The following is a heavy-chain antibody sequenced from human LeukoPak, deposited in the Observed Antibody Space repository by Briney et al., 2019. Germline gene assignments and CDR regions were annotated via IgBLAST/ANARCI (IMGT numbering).Heavy chain of an antibody. J-gene: IGHJ4*02. V-gene: IGHV1-3*01. CDR2: INADNGNT. CDR1: GFTFTNYA. D-gene: IGHD3-10*01. Sequence: ASVKVSCKASGFTFTNYAMHWVRQAPGQRLEWMAWINADNGNTKYSPKFQGRVTITRDTSASTVYYCAREWVWFGEPRYFSYWGQGTLVTASS. CDR3: Y.